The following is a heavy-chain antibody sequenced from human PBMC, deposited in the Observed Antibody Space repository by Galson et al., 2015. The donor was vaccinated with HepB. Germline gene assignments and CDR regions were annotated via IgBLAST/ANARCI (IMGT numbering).Heavy chain of an antibody. Sequence: SVKVSCKASGYTFTSYGISWVRQAPGQGLEWMGWISAYNGNTNYAQKLQGRVTMTTDTSTSTAYMELRSLRSEDTAVYYCARGIPNYYDSSGYNDYWGQGTLVTVSS. CDR3: ARGIPNYYDSSGYNDY. D-gene: IGHD3-22*01. CDR1: GYTFTSYG. J-gene: IGHJ4*02. CDR2: ISAYNGNT. V-gene: IGHV1-18*04.